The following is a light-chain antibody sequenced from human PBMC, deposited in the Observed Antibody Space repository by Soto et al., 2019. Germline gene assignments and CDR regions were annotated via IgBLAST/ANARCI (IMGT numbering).Light chain of an antibody. CDR2: DAS. CDR1: QSVGNY. Sequence: EIVLTQSPATLSLSPGERATLSCRASQSVGNYLAWYQQKPGQAPRLLIYDASNRATGVPARFSGSGSGTDFTLTISSLEPEDFAVYFCQQRSNWPLLSFGQGTKVEIK. CDR3: QQRSNWPLLS. V-gene: IGKV3-11*01. J-gene: IGKJ1*01.